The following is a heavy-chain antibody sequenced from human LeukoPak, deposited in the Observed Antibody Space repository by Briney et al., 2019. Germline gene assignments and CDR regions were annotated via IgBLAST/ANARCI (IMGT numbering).Heavy chain of an antibody. CDR2: INPNSGGT. CDR1: GYTFTGYY. J-gene: IGHJ4*02. Sequence: ASVKVSCKASGYTFTGYYMHWVRQAPAQGLEWMGWINPNSGGTNYAQKFQGRVTMTRDTSISTAYMELSRLRSDDTAVYYCARDRPPQLVRPFDYWGQGTLVTVSS. CDR3: ARDRPPQLVRPFDY. V-gene: IGHV1-2*02. D-gene: IGHD6-13*01.